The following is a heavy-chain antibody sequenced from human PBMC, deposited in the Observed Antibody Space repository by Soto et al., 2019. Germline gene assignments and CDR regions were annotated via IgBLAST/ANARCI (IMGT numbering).Heavy chain of an antibody. CDR1: GFTFSSYG. V-gene: IGHV3-21*01. CDR2: ISSSSSYI. Sequence: GSLRLSCAASGFTFSSYGMNWVRQAPGKGLEWVSSISSSSSYIYYADSVKGRFTISRDNAKNSLYLQMNSLRAEDTALYYCARDLIVVGLNEWYMDVWGKGTTVTVSS. D-gene: IGHD2-15*01. J-gene: IGHJ6*03. CDR3: ARDLIVVGLNEWYMDV.